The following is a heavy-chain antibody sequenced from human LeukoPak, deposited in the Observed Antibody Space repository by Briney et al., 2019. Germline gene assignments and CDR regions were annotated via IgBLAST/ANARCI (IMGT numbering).Heavy chain of an antibody. D-gene: IGHD3-3*01. CDR1: GYTFTSYG. V-gene: IGHV1-18*01. Sequence: ASVKVSCKASGYTFTSYGISWVRQAPGQGLEWMGWISAYNGNTNYAQKLQGRVTMTTDTSTSTAYMELRSLRSDDTAVYYCARASGGVVMAYFDYWGQGTLVTVSS. CDR2: ISAYNGNT. J-gene: IGHJ4*02. CDR3: ARASGGVVMAYFDY.